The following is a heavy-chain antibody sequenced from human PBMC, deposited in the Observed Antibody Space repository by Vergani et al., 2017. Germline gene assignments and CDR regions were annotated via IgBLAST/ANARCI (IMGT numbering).Heavy chain of an antibody. CDR1: GFTFSSYS. V-gene: IGHV3-21*01. J-gene: IGHJ6*02. CDR3: ARSYPYYYYGMDV. CDR2: ISSSSSYI. D-gene: IGHD1-26*01. Sequence: EVQLVESGGGLVKPGGSLRLSCAASGFTFSSYSMNWVRQSPGKGLEWVSSISSSSSYIYYEDSVKGRFTISRDNAKNSLYLQMNSLRAEDTAVYYCARSYPYYYYGMDVWGQGTTVTVS.